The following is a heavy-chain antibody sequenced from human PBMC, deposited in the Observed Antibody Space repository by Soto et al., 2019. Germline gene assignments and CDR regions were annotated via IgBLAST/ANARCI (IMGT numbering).Heavy chain of an antibody. CDR1: GYTFTSYG. Sequence: GASVKVSCKASGYTFTSYGISWVRQAPGQGREWMGWISAYNGNTNYAQKLQGRVTMTTDTSTSTAYMELRSLRSDDTAVDYCATIGRGFLELLFPQDTFEICGHVXMVTV. J-gene: IGHJ3*02. D-gene: IGHD3-3*01. V-gene: IGHV1-18*01. CDR2: ISAYNGNT. CDR3: ATIGRGFLELLFPQDTFEI.